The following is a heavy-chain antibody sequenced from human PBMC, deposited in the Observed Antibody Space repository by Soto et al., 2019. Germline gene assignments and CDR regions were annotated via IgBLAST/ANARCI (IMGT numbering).Heavy chain of an antibody. Sequence: GGSLRLSCAASGYTFSLYWMHWVRQAPGKGLVWVSRIKSDGSYTSYADSVRGRFTISRDSSKNTLYLQMSSLRAEDTAVYYCARGFSAGKGSPPDFWGQGSLVTVSS. CDR1: GYTFSLYW. J-gene: IGHJ4*02. CDR2: IKSDGSYT. CDR3: ARGFSAGKGSPPDF. D-gene: IGHD6-13*01. V-gene: IGHV3-74*01.